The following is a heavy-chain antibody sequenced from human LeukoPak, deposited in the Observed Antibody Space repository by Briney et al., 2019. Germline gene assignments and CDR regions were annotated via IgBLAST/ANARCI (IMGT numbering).Heavy chain of an antibody. D-gene: IGHD3-3*01. V-gene: IGHV1-69*13. J-gene: IGHJ4*02. CDR1: GGTFISYA. Sequence: SVKVSCKASGGTFISYAISWVRQAPGQGLEWMGGIIPIFGTANYAQKFQGRVTITADESTSTAYMELSSLRSEDTAVYYCARVPDFWSGYYTGTDYWGQGTLVTVS. CDR2: IIPIFGTA. CDR3: ARVPDFWSGYYTGTDY.